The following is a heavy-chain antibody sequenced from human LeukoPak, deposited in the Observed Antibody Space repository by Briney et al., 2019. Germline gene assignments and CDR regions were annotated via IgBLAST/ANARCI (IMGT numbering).Heavy chain of an antibody. D-gene: IGHD3-22*01. J-gene: IGHJ5*02. V-gene: IGHV4-30-4*02. Sequence: SETLSLTCTVSGGSISSGDYYWSWIRQPPGKGLEWIVYIYYSGSTYYNPSLKSRVTISVDTSKNQFSLKLSSVTAADTAVYYCASPRSYYDSSGYYISWGQGTLVTVSS. CDR1: GGSISSGDYY. CDR2: IYYSGST. CDR3: ASPRSYYDSSGYYIS.